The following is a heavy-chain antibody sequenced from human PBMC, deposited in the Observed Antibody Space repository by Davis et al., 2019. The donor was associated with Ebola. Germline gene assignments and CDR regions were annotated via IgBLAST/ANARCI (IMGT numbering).Heavy chain of an antibody. V-gene: IGHV1-18*04. J-gene: IGHJ3*02. CDR3: ARGVVGAQREDSLDI. CDR1: AYTFTGYY. Sequence: ASVLVFCYSSAYTFTGYYMHWVRQAAGQGLEWMGWISAYNGNTNYAQKLQGRVTMTTDTSTSTAYMELRSLRSDDTAVYYCARGVVGAQREDSLDIWGQGTMVTVSS. D-gene: IGHD1-26*01. CDR2: ISAYNGNT.